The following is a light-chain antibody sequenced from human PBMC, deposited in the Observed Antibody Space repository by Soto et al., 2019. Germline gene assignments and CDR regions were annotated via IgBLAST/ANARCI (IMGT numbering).Light chain of an antibody. Sequence: DIVMTQSPLSLPFTPGEPASISCRSSQSLLHSNGYIYLDWYLQKPVQSPQLLIYLGSNRASGVPDRFSGSGSGTDFTLKISIVEAEDVGVYYCMQALQPPDTFGPVTKVDIK. CDR1: QSLLHSNGYIY. J-gene: IGKJ3*01. CDR2: LGS. CDR3: MQALQPPDT. V-gene: IGKV2-28*01.